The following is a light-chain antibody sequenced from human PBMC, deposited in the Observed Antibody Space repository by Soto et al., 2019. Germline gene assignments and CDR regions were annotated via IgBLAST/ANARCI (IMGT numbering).Light chain of an antibody. Sequence: ETVMTQSPATLSVSPGDRVTLSCRASQSVSVNLAWYQRKSGQPPRLLIYAASTRATDIPARFSGSRSGTEFTLTISSLQSEDFAVYYCQQYENLPLTFRGGTKVDIK. V-gene: IGKV3-15*01. J-gene: IGKJ4*01. CDR1: QSVSVN. CDR3: QQYENLPLT. CDR2: AAS.